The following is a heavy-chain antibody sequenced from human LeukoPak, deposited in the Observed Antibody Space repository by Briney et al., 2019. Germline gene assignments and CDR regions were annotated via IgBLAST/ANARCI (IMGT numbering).Heavy chain of an antibody. J-gene: IGHJ3*02. CDR1: GGSFSGYY. CDR3: ARQDDSSGYSPGAFDI. Sequence: SETLSLTCAVYGGSFSGYYWSWIRQPPGKGLEWIGEINHSGSTNYNPSLKSRVTISVDTSKNQFSLKLSSVTAADTAVYYCARQDDSSGYSPGAFDIWGQGTMVTVSS. D-gene: IGHD3-22*01. V-gene: IGHV4-34*01. CDR2: INHSGST.